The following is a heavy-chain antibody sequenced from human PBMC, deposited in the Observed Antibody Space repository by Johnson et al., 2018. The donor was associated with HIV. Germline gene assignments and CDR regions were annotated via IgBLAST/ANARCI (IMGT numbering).Heavy chain of an antibody. V-gene: IGHV3-20*04. CDR2: ISWNSGST. CDR1: GFTVNSNY. CDR3: ARDSYLNDDAFDI. J-gene: IGHJ3*02. Sequence: MLLVESGGGLVQPGGSLRLSCAASGFTVNSNYMSWVRQAPGKGLEWVSGISWNSGSTGYADSVKGRFTISRDNAKNSLYLQMNSLRAEDTALYYCARDSYLNDDAFDIWGQGTMVTVSS. D-gene: IGHD1-1*01.